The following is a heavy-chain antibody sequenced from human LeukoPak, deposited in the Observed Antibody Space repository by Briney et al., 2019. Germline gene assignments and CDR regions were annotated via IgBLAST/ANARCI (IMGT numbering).Heavy chain of an antibody. CDR1: GGSFSGYY. V-gene: IGHV4-34*01. CDR3: ARGRGVFDY. D-gene: IGHD3-16*01. Sequence: PSETLSLTCAVYGGSFSGYYWSWIRQPPGKGLEWIGEINHSGSTNYNPSLKSRVTISVDTSKNQFSVKLSSVTAADTAVYYCARGRGVFDYWGQGTLVTVSS. J-gene: IGHJ4*02. CDR2: INHSGST.